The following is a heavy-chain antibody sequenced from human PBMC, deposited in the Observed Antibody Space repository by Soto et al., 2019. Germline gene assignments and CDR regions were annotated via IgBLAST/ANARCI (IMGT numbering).Heavy chain of an antibody. CDR2: ISSSSSYI. CDR1: GFTFSSYS. D-gene: IGHD4-17*01. Sequence: EVQLVESGGGLVKPGGSLRLSCAASGFTFSSYSMNWVRQAPGKGLEWVSSISSSSSYIYYADSVKGRFTISKDNAKNSLYLQMNSLRAEDTAVYYCARGTDTVTTDYWGQGTLVTVSS. CDR3: ARGTDTVTTDY. V-gene: IGHV3-21*01. J-gene: IGHJ4*02.